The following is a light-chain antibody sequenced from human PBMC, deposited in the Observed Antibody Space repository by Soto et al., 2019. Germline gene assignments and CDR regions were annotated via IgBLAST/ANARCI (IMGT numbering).Light chain of an antibody. CDR3: QQYSNWPLT. Sequence: IVMTQSPGTLSVSPGERATLSCRASQGVSDNLAWYQQKPGQAPRLLIYAASTRATDIPARFSGSGSGTEFTLTISSLQSEDSAVYYCQQYSNWPLTFGGGTKVEIK. V-gene: IGKV3-15*01. J-gene: IGKJ4*01. CDR1: QGVSDN. CDR2: AAS.